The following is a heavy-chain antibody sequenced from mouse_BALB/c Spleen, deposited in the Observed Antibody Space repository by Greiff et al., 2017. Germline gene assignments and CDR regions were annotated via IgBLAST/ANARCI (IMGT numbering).Heavy chain of an antibody. CDR2: ISYSGST. V-gene: IGHV3-8*02. J-gene: IGHJ4*01. CDR1: GDSITSGY. D-gene: IGHD2-4*01. Sequence: EVKLMESGPSLVKPSQTLSLTCSVTGDSITSGYWNWIRKFPGNKLEYMGYISYSGSTYYNPSLKSRISITRDTSKNQYYLQLNSVTTEDTATYYCARGDDYDDAMDYWGQGTSVTVSS. CDR3: ARGDDYDDAMDY.